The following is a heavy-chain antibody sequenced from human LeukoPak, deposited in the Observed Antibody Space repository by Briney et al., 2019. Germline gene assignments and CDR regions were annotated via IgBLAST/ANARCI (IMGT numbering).Heavy chain of an antibody. V-gene: IGHV4-4*02. J-gene: IGHJ4*02. D-gene: IGHD3-3*01. Sequence: SETLSLTCAVSGGSISSSNWWSWVRQPPGKGLEWIGEIYHSGSTNYNPSLKSRVTISVDKSKNQFSLKLSSVTAADTAVYYCARERAESIFGVSSPWGYWGQGTLVTVSS. CDR1: GGSISSSNW. CDR2: IYHSGST. CDR3: ARERAESIFGVSSPWGY.